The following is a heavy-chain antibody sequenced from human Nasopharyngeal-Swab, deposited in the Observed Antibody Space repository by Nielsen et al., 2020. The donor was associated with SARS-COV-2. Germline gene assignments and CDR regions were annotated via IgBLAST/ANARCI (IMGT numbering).Heavy chain of an antibody. CDR2: ISYDGSNK. J-gene: IGHJ3*02. Sequence: GESLKISCAASGFTFSSYAVHWVRQAPGKGLEWVAVISYDGSNKYYADSVKGRFTISRDNSKNTLYLQMNSLRAEDTAVYYCARGTGDVDAFDIWGQGTMVTVSS. D-gene: IGHD2-21*01. CDR3: ARGTGDVDAFDI. CDR1: GFTFSSYA. V-gene: IGHV3-30-3*01.